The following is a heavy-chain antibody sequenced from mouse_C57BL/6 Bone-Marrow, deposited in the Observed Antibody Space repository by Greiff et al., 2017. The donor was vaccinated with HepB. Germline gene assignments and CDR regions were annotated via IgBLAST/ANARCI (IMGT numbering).Heavy chain of an antibody. V-gene: IGHV5-4*01. CDR3: ARDRGNSGFAY. J-gene: IGHJ3*01. D-gene: IGHD2-1*01. CDR2: ISDGGSYT. Sequence: EVQGVESGGGLVKPGGSLKLSCAASGFTFSSYAMSWVRQTPEKRLEWVATISDGGSYTYYPDNVKGRFTISRDNAKNNLYLQMSHLKSEDTAMYYCARDRGNSGFAYWGQGTLVTVSA. CDR1: GFTFSSYA.